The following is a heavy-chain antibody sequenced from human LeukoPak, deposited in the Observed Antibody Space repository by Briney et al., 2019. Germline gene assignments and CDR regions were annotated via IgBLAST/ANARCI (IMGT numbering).Heavy chain of an antibody. J-gene: IGHJ5*02. D-gene: IGHD1-26*01. CDR2: IIPIFGTA. V-gene: IGHV1-69*05. Sequence: VASVKVSCKASGGTFSSYAISWVRQAPGQGLEWMGRIIPIFGTANYAQKFQGRVTITTDESTSTAYMELSSLRSEDTAVHYCASLGPSKSGSYLAWGQGTLVTVSS. CDR1: GGTFSSYA. CDR3: ASLGPSKSGSYLA.